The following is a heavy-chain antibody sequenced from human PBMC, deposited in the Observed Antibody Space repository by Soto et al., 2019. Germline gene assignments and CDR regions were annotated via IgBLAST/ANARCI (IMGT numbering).Heavy chain of an antibody. CDR2: IYNSGGT. CDR1: GGSISSYY. V-gene: IGHV4-59*01. D-gene: IGHD5-12*01. CDR3: ARVLRGDPYGYAWDY. Sequence: SETLSLTCTVSGGSISSYYWSWIRQPPGKGLEWIGYIYNSGGTDYNLPLKSRVTISVDTSKNQFSLRLNSVTAADTAVYYCARVLRGDPYGYAWDYWGQGTPVPVSS. J-gene: IGHJ4*02.